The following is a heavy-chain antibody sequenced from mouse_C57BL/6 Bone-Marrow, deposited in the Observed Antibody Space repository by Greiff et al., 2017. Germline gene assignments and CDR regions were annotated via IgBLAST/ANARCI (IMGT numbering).Heavy chain of an antibody. D-gene: IGHD3-1*01. Sequence: QVTLKVCGPGILQPSQTLSLSCSFSGFSLSTFGMGVGWIRQPSGKGLEWLAHIWWDDDKYYNPALKSRLTISKDTSKTQLFLKIAKVDTADTATYYCARKGIRGYPRAMDYWGQGTSVTVSS. CDR3: ARKGIRGYPRAMDY. CDR2: IWWDDDK. J-gene: IGHJ4*01. CDR1: GFSLSTFGMG. V-gene: IGHV8-8*01.